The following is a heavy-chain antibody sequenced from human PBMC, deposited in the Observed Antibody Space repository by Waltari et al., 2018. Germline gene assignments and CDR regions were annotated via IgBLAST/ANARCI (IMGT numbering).Heavy chain of an antibody. CDR2: TSFDGRSK. CDR1: HITSGPHG. J-gene: IGHJ4*02. CDR3: ARDQADFWTARGAFDY. D-gene: IGHD3-3*01. V-gene: IGHV3-30*03. Sequence: QVQLLQSGVGVVGPGASLRLSSGGSHITSGPHGFHWVRQTPGRGLEWVATTSFDGRSKFYADFVNGRFTISRENSKNTVSLFMTSLRPDDTAVYYCARDQADFWTARGAFDYWGQGSLVTVSS.